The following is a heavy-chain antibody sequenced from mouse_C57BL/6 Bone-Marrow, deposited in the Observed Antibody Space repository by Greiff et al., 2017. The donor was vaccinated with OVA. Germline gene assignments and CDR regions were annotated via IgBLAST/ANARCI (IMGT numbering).Heavy chain of an antibody. CDR3: ASAVFAY. V-gene: IGHV1-50*01. Sequence: VQLQQPGAELVKPGASVKLSCKASGYTFTSYWMQWIKQRPGQGLEWIGEIDPSDSNTNYNQKFKGKATLTVDTSSSTAYMQLSSLTSEDSAVYCCASAVFAYWGRGKLVTVSA. J-gene: IGHJ3*01. CDR2: IDPSDSNT. CDR1: GYTFTSYW.